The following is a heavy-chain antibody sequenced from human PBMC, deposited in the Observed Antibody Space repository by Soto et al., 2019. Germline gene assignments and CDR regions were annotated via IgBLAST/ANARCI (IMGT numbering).Heavy chain of an antibody. Sequence: PGGSLRLSCAASGFTFSSYGMHWVRQAPGKGLEWVAVIWYDGSNKYYADSVKGRFTISRDNSKNTLYLQMNSLRAEDTAVYYCARASIAVAIIRYYYYYMDVWGKGTTVTVSS. J-gene: IGHJ6*03. CDR3: ARASIAVAIIRYYYYYMDV. V-gene: IGHV3-33*01. CDR2: IWYDGSNK. CDR1: GFTFSSYG. D-gene: IGHD6-19*01.